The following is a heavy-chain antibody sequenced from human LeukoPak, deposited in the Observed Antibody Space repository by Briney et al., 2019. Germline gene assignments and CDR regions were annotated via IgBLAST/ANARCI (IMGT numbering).Heavy chain of an antibody. Sequence: KTSETLSLTCTVSGGSISSGGYYWNWIRQPPGKGLEWIGYIYHSGSTYYNPSLKSRVTISVDRSKNQFSLKLSSVTAAYTAVYYCARGYYGSGSYEENWGQGTLVTVSS. V-gene: IGHV4-30-2*01. CDR2: IYHSGST. CDR3: ARGYYGSGSYEEN. CDR1: GGSISSGGYY. J-gene: IGHJ4*02. D-gene: IGHD3-10*01.